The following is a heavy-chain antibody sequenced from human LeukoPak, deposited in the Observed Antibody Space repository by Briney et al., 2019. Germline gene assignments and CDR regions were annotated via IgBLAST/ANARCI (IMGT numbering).Heavy chain of an antibody. CDR3: AKDGGYCSSTSCLTGGTSYYYYMDV. D-gene: IGHD2-2*01. V-gene: IGHV3-7*01. J-gene: IGHJ6*03. CDR2: IRPDGSEK. CDR1: EFTFGNSW. Sequence: GGSLRLSCAASEFTFGNSWMSWVRQAPGKGLEWVATIRPDGSEKYYVDSVKGRFTISRDNSKNTLYLQMNSLRAEDTAVYYCAKDGGYCSSTSCLTGGTSYYYYMDVWGKGTTVTVSS.